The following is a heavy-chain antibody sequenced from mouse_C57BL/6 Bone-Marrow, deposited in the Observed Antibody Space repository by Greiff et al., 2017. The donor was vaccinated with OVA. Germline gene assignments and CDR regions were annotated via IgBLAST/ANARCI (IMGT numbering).Heavy chain of an antibody. CDR1: GYTFTSYW. J-gene: IGHJ3*01. Sequence: QVQLQQPGAALVKPGASVKLSCKASGYTFTSYWMHWVKQRPGRGLEGIGRIDPNSGGTKYNEKFKSKATLTVDKPSSTAYMQLSSLTSEDSAVYYCARPSNYYGFAYWGQGTLVTVSA. V-gene: IGHV1-72*01. CDR2: IDPNSGGT. CDR3: ARPSNYYGFAY. D-gene: IGHD1-1*01.